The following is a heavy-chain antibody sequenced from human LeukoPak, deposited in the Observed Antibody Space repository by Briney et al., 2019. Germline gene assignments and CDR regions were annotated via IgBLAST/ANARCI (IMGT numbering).Heavy chain of an antibody. Sequence: PGGSLRLSCAASGFTFSNFEMNWVRQAPGKGLEWVANIKQDGSEKYYVDSVTGRVTISRDNAKNSLNLQMNSLSAEDTAVYYCARIAAMIRGDYYFYYMDVWGKGTTVTISS. CDR2: IKQDGSEK. J-gene: IGHJ6*03. D-gene: IGHD3-10*01. CDR3: ARIAAMIRGDYYFYYMDV. V-gene: IGHV3-7*01. CDR1: GFTFSNFE.